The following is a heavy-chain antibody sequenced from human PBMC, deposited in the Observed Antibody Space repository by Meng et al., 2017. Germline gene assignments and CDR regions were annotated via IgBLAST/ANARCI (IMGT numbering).Heavy chain of an antibody. Sequence: QVQLPGSGPGLVRPSETLSLTCTVSGGSVSSGSYYWSWIRQPPGKGLEWIGYIYYSGSTNYNPSLKSRVTISVDTSKNQFSLKLSSVTAADTAVYYCARAIAVAGITIDYWGQGTLVTVSS. CDR3: ARAIAVAGITIDY. D-gene: IGHD6-19*01. CDR1: GGSVSSGSYY. J-gene: IGHJ4*02. CDR2: IYYSGST. V-gene: IGHV4-61*01.